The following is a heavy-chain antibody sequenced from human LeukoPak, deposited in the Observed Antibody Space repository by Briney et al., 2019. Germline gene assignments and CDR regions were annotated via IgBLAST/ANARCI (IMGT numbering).Heavy chain of an antibody. V-gene: IGHV4-34*01. J-gene: IGHJ4*02. CDR2: INHSGST. CDR3: AMAAIGGSYSAGFDY. Sequence: PSETLSLTCAVYGGSFSGYYWSWIRQPPGKGLEWIGEINHSGSTNYNPSLKSRVTISVDTSKNQFSLKLSSVTAADTAVYYCAMAAIGGSYSAGFDYWGQGTLVTVSP. D-gene: IGHD1-26*01. CDR1: GGSFSGYY.